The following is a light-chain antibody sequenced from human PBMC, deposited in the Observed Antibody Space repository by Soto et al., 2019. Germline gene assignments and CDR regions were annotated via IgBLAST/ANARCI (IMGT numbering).Light chain of an antibody. Sequence: SSELTQPPSVSVSPGQTASITCSGDKLGTKYACWYQQKPGQSPVLVIYQDTKRPSGIPERFAGSNSGNTATLTISGTQAMDEADYYCQAWDRSTVVFGGGTKLTVL. J-gene: IGLJ2*01. CDR3: QAWDRSTVV. CDR2: QDT. CDR1: KLGTKY. V-gene: IGLV3-1*01.